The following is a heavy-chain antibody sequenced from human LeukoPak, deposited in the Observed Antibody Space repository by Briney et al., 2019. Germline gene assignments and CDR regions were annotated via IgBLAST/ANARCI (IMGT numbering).Heavy chain of an antibody. Sequence: GESLKISWKGSGFSFSSYWIGWVRQMPGKGLEWMGIIYPGDYDTRYSPSFQGQVTISAARSVSTASLQWSSLKASDTAMYYCPRQRYCSTTSRSFYFDYWGQGTLVTVSS. CDR2: IYPGDYDT. CDR1: GFSFSSYW. V-gene: IGHV5-51*01. J-gene: IGHJ4*02. CDR3: PRQRYCSTTSRSFYFDY. D-gene: IGHD2-2*01.